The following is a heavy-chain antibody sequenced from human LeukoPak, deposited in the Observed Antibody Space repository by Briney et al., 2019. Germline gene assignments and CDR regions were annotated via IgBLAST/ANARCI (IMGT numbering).Heavy chain of an antibody. CDR2: IYYSGST. J-gene: IGHJ4*02. V-gene: IGHV4-39*07. CDR1: AGSISSSNYY. CDR3: ARGPIITYYYGSGYFDY. D-gene: IGHD3-10*01. Sequence: NPSETLSLTCIVSAGSISSSNYYWGWIRQPPGKGLEWIGSIYYSGSTYYNPSLKSRFTISVDTSKNQFSLKLSSVTAADTAVYYCARGPIITYYYGSGYFDYWGQGTLVTVSS.